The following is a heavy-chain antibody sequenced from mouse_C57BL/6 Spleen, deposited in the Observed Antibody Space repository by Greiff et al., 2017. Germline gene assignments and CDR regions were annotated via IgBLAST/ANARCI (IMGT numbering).Heavy chain of an antibody. CDR2: ISGGGGNT. V-gene: IGHV5-9*01. J-gene: IGHJ2*01. Sequence: EVHLVESGGGLVKPGGSLKLSCAASGFTFSSYTMSWVRQTPEKRLEWVATISGGGGNTYYPDSVKGRFTISRDNAKNTLYLPLSSLRSEDTALYYCARRPVSYFDYWGQGTTLTVSS. CDR3: ARRPVSYFDY. CDR1: GFTFSSYT.